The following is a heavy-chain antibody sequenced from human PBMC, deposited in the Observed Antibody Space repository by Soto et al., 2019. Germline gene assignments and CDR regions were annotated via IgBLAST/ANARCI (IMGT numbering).Heavy chain of an antibody. CDR2: ISAYNGNT. CDR1: GYTFISYG. Sequence: ASVKVSCKASGYTFISYGISWVRQAPGQGLEWMGWISAYNGNTNYAQKLQGRVTMTTDTSTNTAYMELRSLRPDDMAMYYCARDGVSSTEYTWNYGTYFDYWGQGALVTVSS. J-gene: IGHJ4*02. V-gene: IGHV1-18*03. D-gene: IGHD1-7*01. CDR3: ARDGVSSTEYTWNYGTYFDY.